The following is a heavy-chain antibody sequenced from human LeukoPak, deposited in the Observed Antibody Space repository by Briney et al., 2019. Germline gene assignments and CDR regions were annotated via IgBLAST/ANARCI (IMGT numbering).Heavy chain of an antibody. V-gene: IGHV6-1*01. CDR3: ARVNGSSWSLDY. J-gene: IGHJ4*02. Sequence: SQTLSLTCAISGDSVSSNSAAWNWIRQFPSRGLEWLGRTYYRSKWYNDYAVSVKSRITINPNTSKNQFSLQLNSVTPEDTAVYYCARVNGSSWSLDYWGQGTLVTVSS. D-gene: IGHD6-13*01. CDR1: GDSVSSNSAA. CDR2: TYYRSKWYN.